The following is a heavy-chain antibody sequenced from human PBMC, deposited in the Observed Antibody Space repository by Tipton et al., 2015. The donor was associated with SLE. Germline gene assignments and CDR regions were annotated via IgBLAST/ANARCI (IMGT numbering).Heavy chain of an antibody. J-gene: IGHJ6*02. V-gene: IGHV3-53*01. D-gene: IGHD2-8*02. CDR3: ARDPLPTGYSYYAMDV. CDR1: GFSVSDTY. Sequence: SLRLSCVVSGFSVSDTYMSWVRQIPGKGLEWVSVVYRGGTTYYADSVKGRFTIARDNSENTLSLQMTSLRVEDTAVYYCARDPLPTGYSYYAMDVWGQGTTVTVSS. CDR2: VYRGGTT.